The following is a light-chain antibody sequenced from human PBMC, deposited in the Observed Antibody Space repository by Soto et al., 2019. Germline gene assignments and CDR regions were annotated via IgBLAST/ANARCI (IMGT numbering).Light chain of an antibody. CDR3: MQALQCPTS. CDR2: LGS. Sequence: EIVMTQSPLSLPVTPGEPASISCRSSQSLLHSNGYDSLDWYLQKPGQSPQLLIYLGSNRASGVPARFSGSGPGTDFTLKISRVVADDVRVYYCMQALQCPTSFGQGTKVEIK. CDR1: QSLLHSNGYDS. V-gene: IGKV2-28*01. J-gene: IGKJ1*01.